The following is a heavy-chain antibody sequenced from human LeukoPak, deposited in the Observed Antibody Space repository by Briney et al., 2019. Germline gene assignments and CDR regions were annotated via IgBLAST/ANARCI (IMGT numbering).Heavy chain of an antibody. J-gene: IGHJ4*02. Sequence: PSETLSLTCTVSGGSISSYYWSWIRQPPGKGLEWIGYIYHSGSTNDNPSLKSRVTISIDTSKNQFSLKLTSVTAADTAVYYCASSPRISSGWLGFDYWGQGILVTVSS. D-gene: IGHD6-19*01. CDR2: IYHSGST. CDR3: ASSPRISSGWLGFDY. V-gene: IGHV4-59*01. CDR1: GGSISSYY.